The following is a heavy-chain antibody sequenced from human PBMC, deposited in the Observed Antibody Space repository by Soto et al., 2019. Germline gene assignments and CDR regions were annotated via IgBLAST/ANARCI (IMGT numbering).Heavy chain of an antibody. CDR1: GFTFSDYE. D-gene: IGHD2-2*01. CDR3: ARYCSSLSCYGYGMDV. J-gene: IGHJ6*02. Sequence: GGSLRLSCAASGFTFSDYEMNWVRQAPGKGLEWVSYISSSGGTIYYADSVKGRFTISRDNAKSSLYLQMNSLRAEDTAIYYCARYCSSLSCYGYGMDVCGQGPTVTVYS. CDR2: ISSSGGTI. V-gene: IGHV3-48*03.